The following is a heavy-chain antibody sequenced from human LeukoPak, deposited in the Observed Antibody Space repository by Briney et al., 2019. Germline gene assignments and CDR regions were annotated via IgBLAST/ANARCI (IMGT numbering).Heavy chain of an antibody. J-gene: IGHJ6*02. CDR1: GYSFATNW. CDR3: ARLRDGYKYYFYYGMDV. CDR2: IYPGDSDT. V-gene: IGHV5-51*01. Sequence: GESLKISCQATGYSFATNWIGWVRQMPGKGLEWMGIIYPGDSDTRYSPSFQGQVAISADTSISTAYLQWSGLKASDTAMYYCARLRDGYKYYFYYGMDVWGQGTTVTVSS. D-gene: IGHD5-24*01.